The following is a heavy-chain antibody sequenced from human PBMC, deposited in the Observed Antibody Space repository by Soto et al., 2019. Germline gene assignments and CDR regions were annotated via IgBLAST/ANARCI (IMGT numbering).Heavy chain of an antibody. CDR1: GFTFSSYA. D-gene: IGHD3-22*01. CDR2: ISDSGGST. CDR3: THDKGPAWQKYFYDN. Sequence: HPGGSLRLSCAASGFTFSSYAMNWVRQAPGKGLEWVSGISDSGGSTYYADSVKGRFTISRDDSKNTLYLQMNSLRAEDTAVYYCTHDKGPAWQKYFYDNWGHGTLVTVSS. V-gene: IGHV3-23*01. J-gene: IGHJ4*01.